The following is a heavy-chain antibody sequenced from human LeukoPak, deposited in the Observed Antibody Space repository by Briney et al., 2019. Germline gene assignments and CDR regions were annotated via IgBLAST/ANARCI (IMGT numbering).Heavy chain of an antibody. CDR1: GFTFSTYW. J-gene: IGHJ4*02. V-gene: IGHV3-74*01. CDR3: ARLGPNDFRSGYNY. D-gene: IGHD3-3*01. CDR2: INSDGSST. Sequence: PGGSLRLSCAASGFTFSTYWMHWVRQVPGKGLVWVSRINSDGSSTNYADSVKGRFSISRDNSKNTVYLQLNSLRAEDTAVYFCARLGPNDFRSGYNYWGQGTLVTVSS.